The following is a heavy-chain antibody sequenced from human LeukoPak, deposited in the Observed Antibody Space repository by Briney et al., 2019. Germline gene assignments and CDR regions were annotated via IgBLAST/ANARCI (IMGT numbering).Heavy chain of an antibody. CDR2: IIPIFGTA. Sequence: RASVKVSCKASGGTLSSYAISWVRQAPGQGLEWMGGIIPIFGTANYAQKFQGRVTITAEKSTSTAYMELSSLRSEDTAVYYCANDYVWGQGTLVTVSS. J-gene: IGHJ4*02. D-gene: IGHD3-16*01. CDR1: GGTLSSYA. V-gene: IGHV1-69*06. CDR3: ANDYV.